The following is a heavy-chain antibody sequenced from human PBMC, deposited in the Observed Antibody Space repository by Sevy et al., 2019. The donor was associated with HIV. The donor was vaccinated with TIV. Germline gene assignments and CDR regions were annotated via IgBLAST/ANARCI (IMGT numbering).Heavy chain of an antibody. Sequence: SETLSLTCTVSGGSISSYYWSWIRQPPGKGLEWIGYIYYSGSTNYNPSLKSRVTISVDTSKNQFSLKLSSVTAADSAVYYCAGEYATAGDYYYCYRDVWGKGTPVTVSS. J-gene: IGHJ6*03. D-gene: IGHD2-2*01. V-gene: IGHV4-59*01. CDR1: GGSISSYY. CDR2: IYYSGST. CDR3: AGEYATAGDYYYCYRDV.